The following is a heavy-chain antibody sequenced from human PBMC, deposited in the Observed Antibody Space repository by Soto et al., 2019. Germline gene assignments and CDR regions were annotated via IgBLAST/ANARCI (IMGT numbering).Heavy chain of an antibody. CDR2: VYVDDSDT. V-gene: IGHV5-51*01. D-gene: IGHD3-10*01. J-gene: IGHJ4*02. CDR1: GYRFTSYC. Sequence: PVESVNSSCEASGYRFTSYCIAWVLQMPGKGLEWMGIVYVDDSDTKYSPSFEGQVTISAYKSLNSAYLQWTSLRASDTAMYYCARARILSGLFRSFDYSGQGTKVTVSS. CDR3: ARARILSGLFRSFDY.